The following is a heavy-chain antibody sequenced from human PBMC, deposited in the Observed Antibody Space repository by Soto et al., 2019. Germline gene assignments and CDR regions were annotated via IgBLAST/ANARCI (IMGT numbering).Heavy chain of an antibody. V-gene: IGHV4-39*01. D-gene: IGHD6-13*01. CDR1: GGSISSSSYY. Sequence: SESLSLTCTVSGGSISSSSYYCGWIRQPPGKGLEWIGSIYYSGITYYNPSLKSRVTIYVDTSKNQFSLKLSSVTAADTAVYYCATLAAAGTSGLFDIWGQGTMVTVSS. J-gene: IGHJ3*02. CDR3: ATLAAAGTSGLFDI. CDR2: IYYSGIT.